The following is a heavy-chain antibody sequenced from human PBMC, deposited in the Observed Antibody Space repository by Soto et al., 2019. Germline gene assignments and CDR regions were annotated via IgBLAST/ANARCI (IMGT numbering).Heavy chain of an antibody. V-gene: IGHV1-2*02. Sequence: ASVKVSCKASGYTFTGYFIHWVRQAPGQGLEWMGWINPKSGGTNYAQNFQGRVTLTRDTSITTAYMEVNSLRSDDTAVYYCTKESSSGWSPFDSWGQGTLVTSPQ. J-gene: IGHJ4*02. CDR2: INPKSGGT. CDR1: GYTFTGYF. CDR3: TKESSSGWSPFDS. D-gene: IGHD6-19*01.